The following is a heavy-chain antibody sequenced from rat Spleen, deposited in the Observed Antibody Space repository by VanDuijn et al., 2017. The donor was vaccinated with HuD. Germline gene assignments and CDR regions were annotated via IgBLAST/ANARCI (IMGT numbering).Heavy chain of an antibody. CDR1: GFTFSYYN. J-gene: IGHJ3*01. D-gene: IGHD1-7*01. V-gene: IGHV5-7*01. Sequence: EVQLVESGGGLVQPGRSLKLSCAASGFTFSYYNMAWVRQTPKKGLEWVATITYDGSSTYYPDSVKGRFTISRDNAKSTLYLQMDSLRSEDTATYFCSRPSYGYPFAYWGQGTLVTVSS. CDR2: ITYDGSST. CDR3: SRPSYGYPFAY.